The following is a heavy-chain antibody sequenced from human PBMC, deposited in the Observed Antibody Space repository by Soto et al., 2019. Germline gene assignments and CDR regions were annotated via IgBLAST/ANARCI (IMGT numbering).Heavy chain of an antibody. D-gene: IGHD7-27*01. Sequence: SETLSLTCSVSGASISPYYWSWIRQPPGKGLEWIGYIYYSGSTNYNPSLKSRVTISLDTSKNQFSLKLSSVTAADTAMYYCARDRGDRNDYYYGVDVGGQGTTGTVSS. CDR3: ARDRGDRNDYYYGVDV. CDR2: IYYSGST. V-gene: IGHV4-59*01. J-gene: IGHJ6*02. CDR1: GASISPYY.